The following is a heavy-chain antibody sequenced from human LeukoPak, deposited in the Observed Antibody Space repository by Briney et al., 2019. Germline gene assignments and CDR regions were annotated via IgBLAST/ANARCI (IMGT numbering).Heavy chain of an antibody. J-gene: IGHJ5*02. CDR3: ARSKGRVSWFDH. CDR2: IDYSGNT. CDR1: GGSISSSGYC. Sequence: SETLSLTCTVSGGSISSSGYCWGWIRQPPGKGLEWIGSIDYSGNTNYNPSLKSRVTISVDMSKNQFSLKLRSVTAADTAVYYCARSKGRVSWFDHWGQGTLVTVSS. D-gene: IGHD4-11*01. V-gene: IGHV4-39*01.